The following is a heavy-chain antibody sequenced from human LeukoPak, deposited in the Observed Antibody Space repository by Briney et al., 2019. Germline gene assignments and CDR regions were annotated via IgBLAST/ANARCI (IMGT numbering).Heavy chain of an antibody. CDR3: ARGGGYYDFWSGYPFDY. J-gene: IGHJ4*02. Sequence: PGGSLRLSCAASGFTFSSYAMHWVRQAPGKGLEYVSAISINGGSTYYANTVKGRFTISSDNSKNTRYLQTGSLRAEDMAVYYCARGGGYYDFWSGYPFDYWGQGTLVTVSS. CDR2: ISINGGST. V-gene: IGHV3-64*01. CDR1: GFTFSSYA. D-gene: IGHD3-3*01.